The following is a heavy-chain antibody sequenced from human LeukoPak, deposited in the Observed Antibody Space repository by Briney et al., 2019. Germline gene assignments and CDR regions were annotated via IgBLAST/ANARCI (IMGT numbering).Heavy chain of an antibody. CDR1: GGSISSYY. J-gene: IGHJ4*02. CDR3: ARLYYYDSKFDY. V-gene: IGHV4-59*01. Sequence: SETLSLTCTVSGGSISSYYWSWIRQPPGKGLEWIGYIYYSGSTNYNPSLKSRVTISVDTSKNQFSLKLSSVTAADTAVYYCARLYYYDSKFDYWGQGTLVTVSS. CDR2: IYYSGST. D-gene: IGHD3-22*01.